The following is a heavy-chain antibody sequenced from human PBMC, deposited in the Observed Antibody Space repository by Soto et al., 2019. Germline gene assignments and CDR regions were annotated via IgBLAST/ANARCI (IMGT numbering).Heavy chain of an antibody. CDR3: ATSEYSSNWYYFDY. D-gene: IGHD6-13*01. J-gene: IGHJ4*02. V-gene: IGHV3-30*03. Sequence: QVQLVESGGGVVQPGRSLRLSCAASGFTFSNYGMHWVRQGPGKGLEWVAVISYDGSNKYYADSVRRRFTISRDNSKNTLYLQMSSLRAKDTAVYYCATSEYSSNWYYFDYWGQGTLVTVSS. CDR2: ISYDGSNK. CDR1: GFTFSNYG.